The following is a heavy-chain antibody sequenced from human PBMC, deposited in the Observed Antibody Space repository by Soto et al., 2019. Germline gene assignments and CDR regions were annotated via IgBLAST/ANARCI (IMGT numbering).Heavy chain of an antibody. CDR1: GFTFSSYG. CDR3: AREARDYDFWSGYYTGYYYYGMDV. J-gene: IGHJ6*02. D-gene: IGHD3-3*01. CDR2: IWYDGSNK. Sequence: PVGSLRLSCAASGFTFSSYGMHWVRQAPGKGLEWVAVIWYDGSNKYYADSVKGRFTISRDNSKNTLYLQMNSLRAEDTAVYYCAREARDYDFWSGYYTGYYYYGMDVWGQGTTVTVS. V-gene: IGHV3-33*01.